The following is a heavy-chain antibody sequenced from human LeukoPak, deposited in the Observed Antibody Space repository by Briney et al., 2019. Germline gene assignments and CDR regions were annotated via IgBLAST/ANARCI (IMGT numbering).Heavy chain of an antibody. CDR1: GGSFSGYY. V-gene: IGHV4-34*01. CDR3: ARGRLYGGWYRWDYFDY. CDR2: INHSGST. J-gene: IGHJ4*02. D-gene: IGHD6-19*01. Sequence: SETLSLTCAVYGGSFSGYYWSWIRQPPGKGLEWIGEINHSGSTNYNPSLKSRVTISVDTSKNQFSLKLSSVTAADTAVYYRARGRLYGGWYRWDYFDYWGQGTLVTVSS.